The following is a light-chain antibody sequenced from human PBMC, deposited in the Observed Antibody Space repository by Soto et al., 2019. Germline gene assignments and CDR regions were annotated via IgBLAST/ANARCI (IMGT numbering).Light chain of an antibody. CDR1: QSVSSN. CDR2: GAS. J-gene: IGKJ4*01. V-gene: IGKV3-15*01. Sequence: VLTQSPGTLSVSPGERATLSCRASQSVSSNLAWYQQKPGQAPRLLIYGASTRATGIPARFSGSGSGTEFTLTISSLQSEDFAVYYCQQYNNWPLTFGGGTKVEIK. CDR3: QQYNNWPLT.